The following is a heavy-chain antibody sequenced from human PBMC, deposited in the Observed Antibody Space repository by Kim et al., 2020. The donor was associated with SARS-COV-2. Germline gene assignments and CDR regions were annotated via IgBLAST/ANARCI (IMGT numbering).Heavy chain of an antibody. CDR3: TTKRELLRLDY. J-gene: IGHJ4*02. CDR2: T. Sequence: TDYAAPEKGRFTISRDDSKSTLYLQMNSLKTEDTAVYYCTTKRELLRLDYWGQGTLVTISS. V-gene: IGHV3-15*01. D-gene: IGHD1-26*01.